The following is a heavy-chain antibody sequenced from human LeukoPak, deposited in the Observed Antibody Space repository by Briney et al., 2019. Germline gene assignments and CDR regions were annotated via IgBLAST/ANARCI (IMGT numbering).Heavy chain of an antibody. CDR3: ARERPGVIFDY. CDR1: GYTFTSYA. Sequence: ASVKVSCKTSGYTFTSYAMSWVRQAPGQGLEWMGWINTDTRNPTYAQGFTGRFVFSLDTSVSTAYLQISSLKAEDTAVYYCARERPGVIFDYWGQGTLVTVSS. J-gene: IGHJ4*02. V-gene: IGHV7-4-1*02. CDR2: INTDTRNP. D-gene: IGHD3-10*01.